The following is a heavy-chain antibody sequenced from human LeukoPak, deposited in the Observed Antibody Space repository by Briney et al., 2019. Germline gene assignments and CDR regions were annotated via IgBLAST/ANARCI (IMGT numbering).Heavy chain of an antibody. CDR3: AKHMRATNTYSFFGLDV. J-gene: IGHJ6*02. CDR2: INWNGGGT. Sequence: GGSLRLSCAATGFTFKDYGMHWVRQPPGKGLEWVSSINWNGGGTDYADTVKGRFTISRDNAKNSLYLQLSSLRPEDTALYYCAKHMRATNTYSFFGLDVWGQGTTVTVSS. V-gene: IGHV3-9*01. D-gene: IGHD1-26*01. CDR1: GFTFKDYG.